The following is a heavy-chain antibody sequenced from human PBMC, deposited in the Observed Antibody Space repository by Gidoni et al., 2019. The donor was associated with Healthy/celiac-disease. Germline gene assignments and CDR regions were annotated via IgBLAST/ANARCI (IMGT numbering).Heavy chain of an antibody. Sequence: QVTLKESGPVLVKPTETLTLTCTVSGFSLSNARMGVSWIRQPPGKALEWLAHIFSNDEKSYSTSLKSRLTISKDTSKSQVVLTMTNMDPVDTATYYCARILGSGYYQVIDYWGQGTLVTVSS. J-gene: IGHJ4*02. V-gene: IGHV2-26*01. CDR3: ARILGSGYYQVIDY. CDR2: IFSNDEK. CDR1: GFSLSNARMG. D-gene: IGHD3-22*01.